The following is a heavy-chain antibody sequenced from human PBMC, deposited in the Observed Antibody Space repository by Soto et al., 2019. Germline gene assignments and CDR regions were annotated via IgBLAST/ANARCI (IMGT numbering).Heavy chain of an antibody. CDR2: MYSGGTT. J-gene: IGHJ3*02. CDR1: GFIVSSNY. CDR3: ARVAGDDPLDI. V-gene: IGHV3-53*04. D-gene: IGHD2-21*02. Sequence: EVQLVESGGVLVQPGGSLRLSCAASGFIVSSNYMTWVRQAPGKGLEWVSIMYSGGTTYYAESVKGRFTISRHISKNTLDLQMNTLRFEDTAVYYCARVAGDDPLDIWGPGTMVTVSS.